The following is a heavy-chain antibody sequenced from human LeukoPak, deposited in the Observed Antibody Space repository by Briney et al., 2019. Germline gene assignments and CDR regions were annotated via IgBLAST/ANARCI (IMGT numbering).Heavy chain of an antibody. CDR2: INPNSGGT. D-gene: IGHD3-3*01. CDR3: ARGVFGVVIKGYNWFDP. J-gene: IGHJ5*02. CDR1: GYTFTGYY. Sequence: ASVKVSCKASGYTFTGYYMHWVRQAPGQGLEWMGWINPNSGGTNYAQKFQGRVTMTRDTSISTAYMELSRLRSDETAVYYCARGVFGVVIKGYNWFDPWGQGTLVTVSS. V-gene: IGHV1-2*02.